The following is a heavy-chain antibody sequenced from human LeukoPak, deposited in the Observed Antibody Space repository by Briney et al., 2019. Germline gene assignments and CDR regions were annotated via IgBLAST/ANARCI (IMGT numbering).Heavy chain of an antibody. J-gene: IGHJ3*02. V-gene: IGHV1-8*01. D-gene: IGHD3-22*01. Sequence: ASVKVSCKASGYTFTSYDINWVRQATGQGLEWVGWMNPNSGNTGYAQKFQGRVTMTRNTSISTAYMELSSLRSEDTAVYYCARGLYDSSGYYYEVGLDIWGQGTMVTVSS. CDR3: ARGLYDSSGYYYEVGLDI. CDR1: GYTFTSYD. CDR2: MNPNSGNT.